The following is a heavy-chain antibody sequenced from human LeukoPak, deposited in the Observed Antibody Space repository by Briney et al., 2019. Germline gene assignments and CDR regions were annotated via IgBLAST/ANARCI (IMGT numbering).Heavy chain of an antibody. CDR3: ANHPSGLEGYCSGDSCYSEN. Sequence: GGSLRLSCAASGFTFSSYAMSWVRQAPGKGLEWVSAISGSGGSTYYADSVKGRFTISRDNSKNTLYLQMNSLRAEDTAVYYCANHPSGLEGYCSGDSCYSENWGQGTLVTVSS. V-gene: IGHV3-23*01. D-gene: IGHD2-15*01. CDR2: ISGSGGST. J-gene: IGHJ4*02. CDR1: GFTFSSYA.